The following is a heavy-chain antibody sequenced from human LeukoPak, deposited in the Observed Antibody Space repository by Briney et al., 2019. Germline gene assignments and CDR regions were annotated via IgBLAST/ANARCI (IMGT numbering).Heavy chain of an antibody. D-gene: IGHD3-10*01. J-gene: IGHJ4*02. Sequence: GGSLRLSCAASGFTFSSYGMHWVRQAPGKGLEWVAFIRYDGSNKYYADSVKGRFTISRDNSKNTLYLQMNSLRAEDTAVYYCAKGLIANYYGSGSYYPFDYWGQGTLVTVSS. CDR3: AKGLIANYYGSGSYYPFDY. CDR2: IRYDGSNK. CDR1: GFTFSSYG. V-gene: IGHV3-30*02.